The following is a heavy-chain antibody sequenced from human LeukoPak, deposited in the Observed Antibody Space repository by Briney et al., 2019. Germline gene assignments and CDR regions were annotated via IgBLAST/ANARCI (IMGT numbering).Heavy chain of an antibody. Sequence: PGGSRSPSCQPPEFTSIPFAMTGFAKAPGMDRKWSPLLGGTGGTTNYADSVKGRFTVSRDNVKNTLYLQMSSLRAGDTALYYCAKRSPYSGSFGSFDFWGQGTMVTVSS. CDR3: AKRSPYSGSFGSFDF. CDR1: EFTSIPFA. D-gene: IGHD1-26*01. J-gene: IGHJ3*01. V-gene: IGHV3-23*01. CDR2: LGGTGGTT.